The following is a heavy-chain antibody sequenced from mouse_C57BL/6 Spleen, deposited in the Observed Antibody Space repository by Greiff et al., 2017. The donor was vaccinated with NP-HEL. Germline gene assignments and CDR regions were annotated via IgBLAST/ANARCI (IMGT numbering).Heavy chain of an antibody. D-gene: IGHD2-4*01. CDR1: GYTFTEYT. V-gene: IGHV1-62-2*01. CDR3: ARHDIYYDYGWFAY. Sequence: VQLQQSGAELVKPGASVKLSCKASGYTFTEYTIHWVKQRPGQGLEWIGWFYPGSGSIKYTEKLKDQATLTADKSSSTVYMVPSRLTSEDSAVYFCARHDIYYDYGWFAYWGQGTLVTVSA. CDR2: FYPGSGSI. J-gene: IGHJ3*01.